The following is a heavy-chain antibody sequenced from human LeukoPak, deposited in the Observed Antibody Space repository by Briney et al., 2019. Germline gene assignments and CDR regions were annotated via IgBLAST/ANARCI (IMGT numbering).Heavy chain of an antibody. D-gene: IGHD6-13*01. CDR3: ARWAAAWYGDY. Sequence: SETLSLTCTVSGGSVSSGSYYWSWIRQPPGKGLEWIGYIYYSGSTNYNPSLKSRVTVSVDTSKNQFSLELSSVTAADTAVYYCARWAAAWYGDYWGQGTLVTVSS. V-gene: IGHV4-61*01. J-gene: IGHJ4*02. CDR2: IYYSGST. CDR1: GGSVSSGSYY.